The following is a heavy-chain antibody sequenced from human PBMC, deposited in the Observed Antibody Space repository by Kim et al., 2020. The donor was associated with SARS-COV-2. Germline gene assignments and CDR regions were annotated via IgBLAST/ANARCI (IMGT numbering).Heavy chain of an antibody. Sequence: GGSLRLSCAASGFTFSGSAMHWVRQASGKGLEWVGRIRSKANSYATAYAASVKGRFTISRDDSKNTAYLQMNSLKTEDTAVYYCTRLNGGKLFKDYWGQGTLVTVSS. CDR2: IRSKANSYAT. D-gene: IGHD2-15*01. CDR3: TRLNGGKLFKDY. CDR1: GFTFSGSA. J-gene: IGHJ4*02. V-gene: IGHV3-73*01.